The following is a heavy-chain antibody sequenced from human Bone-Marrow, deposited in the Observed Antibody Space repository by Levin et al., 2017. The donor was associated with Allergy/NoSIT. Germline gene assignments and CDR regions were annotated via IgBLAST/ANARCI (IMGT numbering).Heavy chain of an antibody. CDR2: ISWNSGSI. J-gene: IGHJ4*02. CDR3: AKDIGEAFGRVIVDY. V-gene: IGHV3-9*01. D-gene: IGHD3-16*02. Sequence: SLKISCAASGFTFDDYAMHWVRQAPGKGLEWVSGISWNSGSIGYADSVKGRFTISRDNAKNSLYLQMISLRAEDTALYYCAKDIGEAFGRVIVDYWGQGTLVTVSS. CDR1: GFTFDDYA.